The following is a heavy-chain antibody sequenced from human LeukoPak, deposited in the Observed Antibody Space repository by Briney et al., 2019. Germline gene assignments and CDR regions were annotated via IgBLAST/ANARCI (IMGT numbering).Heavy chain of an antibody. V-gene: IGHV1-2*02. J-gene: IGHJ4*02. CDR1: RYTFTGYY. D-gene: IGHD6-19*01. CDR3: AREEGSGCYDS. CDR2: INPNSGGT. Sequence: ASVPGSCKASRYTFTGYYMHWVRQAPGQGLEWMGWINPNSGGTNYAQKFQGRVTMTRDTSITTAYMELSRLRSDDTAVYYCAREEGSGCYDSWGQGTRLTVSS.